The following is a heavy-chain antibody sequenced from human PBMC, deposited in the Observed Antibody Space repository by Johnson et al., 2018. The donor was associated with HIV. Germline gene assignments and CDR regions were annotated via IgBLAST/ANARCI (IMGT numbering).Heavy chain of an antibody. CDR3: ARGYGVYATSFDV. D-gene: IGHD5/OR15-5a*01. V-gene: IGHV3-72*01. CDR2: ARNEANSYTI. Sequence: VQLVESGGGLVQPGGSLRLSCDTSGFTFSDYFIDWVRQAPGRGLEWLGRARNEANSYTIEYAASVRGRFSISRDHSNNSVFLQMNSLKTEDTAVYYCARGYGVYATSFDVWGQGTVVAVSS. J-gene: IGHJ3*01. CDR1: GFTFSDYF.